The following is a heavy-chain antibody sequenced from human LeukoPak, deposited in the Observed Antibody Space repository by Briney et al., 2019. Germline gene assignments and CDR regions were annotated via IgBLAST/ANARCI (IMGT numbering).Heavy chain of an antibody. Sequence: GGSLRLSCLTSGFTLSTNAMSWVRRAPGKGLEWLSHSNSNGGVISYADSVKGRFTISRDTAKNSLYLQMNSLRVEDTAIYYCARDPDGDYDFDYWGQGTLVTVSS. D-gene: IGHD4-17*01. CDR2: SNSNGGVI. CDR3: ARDPDGDYDFDY. CDR1: GFTLSTNA. J-gene: IGHJ4*02. V-gene: IGHV3-48*03.